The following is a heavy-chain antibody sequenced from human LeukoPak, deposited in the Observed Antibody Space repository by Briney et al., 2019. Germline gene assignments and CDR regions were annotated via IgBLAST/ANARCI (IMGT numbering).Heavy chain of an antibody. CDR3: ARLSGTSGTTSRVLDS. Sequence: AGGSLRLSCAASGFTFTTYAMIWVRRAPGKGLEWVSGISGSGDATYYADSVKGRFTISRDNSENTVYLQVKSLRADDTAVYYCARLSGTSGTTSRVLDSWGQGALVTVSS. V-gene: IGHV3-23*01. CDR2: ISGSGDAT. J-gene: IGHJ4*02. D-gene: IGHD1-1*01. CDR1: GFTFTTYA.